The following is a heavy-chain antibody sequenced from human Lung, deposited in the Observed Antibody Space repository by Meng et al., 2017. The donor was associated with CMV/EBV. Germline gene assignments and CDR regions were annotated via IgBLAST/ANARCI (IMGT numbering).Heavy chain of an antibody. J-gene: IGHJ3*02. CDR1: GFTFSSYA. V-gene: IGHV3-30*04. CDR2: ISYDGSNK. Sequence: SLRLSXAASGFTFSSYAMHWVRQAPGKGLEWVAVISYDGSNKYYADSVKGRFTISRDNSKNTLYLQMNSLRAEDTAVYYCATTMVRGLGAFDIWGQGKMVTVSS. D-gene: IGHD3-10*01. CDR3: ATTMVRGLGAFDI.